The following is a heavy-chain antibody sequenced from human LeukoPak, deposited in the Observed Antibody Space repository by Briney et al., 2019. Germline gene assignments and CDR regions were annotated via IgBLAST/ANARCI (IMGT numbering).Heavy chain of an antibody. CDR3: ARLLGEVGATGNWFDP. J-gene: IGHJ5*02. D-gene: IGHD1-26*01. CDR1: GGSISSYY. V-gene: IGHV4-4*07. Sequence: PSETLSLTCTVSGGSISSYYWSWIRQPAGKGLEWIGRIYTSGSTNYNPSLKSRVTMSVDTSKNQFSLKLSSVTAADTAVYYCARLLGEVGATGNWFDPWGQGTLVTVSS. CDR2: IYTSGST.